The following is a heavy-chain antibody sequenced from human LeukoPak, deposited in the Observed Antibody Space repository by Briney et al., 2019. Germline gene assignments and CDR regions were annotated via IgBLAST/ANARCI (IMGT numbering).Heavy chain of an antibody. CDR3: ARLTKSGNPGGDY. D-gene: IGHD4-23*01. V-gene: IGHV1-2*02. Sequence: ASVKVSCKASGYTFTGYYMHWVRQAPGQGLEWMGWINPNSGGTNYAQKFQGRVTMTRDTSISTVYMELSSLRSEDTAVYYCARLTKSGNPGGDYWGQGTLVTVSS. CDR2: INPNSGGT. CDR1: GYTFTGYY. J-gene: IGHJ4*02.